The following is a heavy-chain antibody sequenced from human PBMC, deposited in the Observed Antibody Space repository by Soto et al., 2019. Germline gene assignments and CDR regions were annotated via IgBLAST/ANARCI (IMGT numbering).Heavy chain of an antibody. Sequence: EVQLVESGGGLIQPGGSLRLSCAASGFAVSSKYMTWVRQAPGKGLEWVSVIYGGGTTYYADSVKGRFNISRDTSKNTLYLQKNSLRAEDTAVYYCVQTTGWPGFDFWGQGTLVTGSS. D-gene: IGHD6-19*01. CDR1: GFAVSSKY. J-gene: IGHJ4*02. CDR3: VQTTGWPGFDF. V-gene: IGHV3-53*01. CDR2: IYGGGTT.